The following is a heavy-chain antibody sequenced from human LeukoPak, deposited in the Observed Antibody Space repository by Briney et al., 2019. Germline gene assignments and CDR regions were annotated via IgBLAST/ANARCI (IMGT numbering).Heavy chain of an antibody. D-gene: IGHD4-17*01. CDR1: GFTFSSYP. CDR3: AKCPQEVSVTTYLYFDC. CDR2: ISGDGRST. Sequence: GGSLRLSCAASGFTFSSYPMTWVRQAPGKGLEWVSSISGDGRSTYYADSVKGRFTISRDNSKNTLYLQMNSLRAEDTAVYYCAKCPQEVSVTTYLYFDCWGQGTLVTVSS. V-gene: IGHV3-23*01. J-gene: IGHJ4*02.